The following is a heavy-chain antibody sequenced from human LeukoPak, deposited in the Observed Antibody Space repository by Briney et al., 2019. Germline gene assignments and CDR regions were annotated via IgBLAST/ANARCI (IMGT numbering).Heavy chain of an antibody. D-gene: IGHD1-26*01. CDR1: GFTFDAYA. V-gene: IGHV3-43*02. Sequence: GGSLRLSCEASGFTFDAYAMHWVRQAPGKGLEWVSLINKDGSATYYADSVKGRFTISRDNSKNSLYLQMTSLRSEDTALYYCATWAFYHSLDVWGQGTTVTVSS. J-gene: IGHJ6*02. CDR3: ATWAFYHSLDV. CDR2: INKDGSAT.